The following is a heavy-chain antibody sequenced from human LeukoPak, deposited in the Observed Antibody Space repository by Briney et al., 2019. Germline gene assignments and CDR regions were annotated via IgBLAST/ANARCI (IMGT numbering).Heavy chain of an antibody. CDR3: ARGNRLYTSSWYSLAFDI. Sequence: ASVKVSCKASGYTFTSYDINWVRQATGQGLEWMGWMNPISGYTGHAQKFQGRVTMTGNASISTAYMELSSLKSEDAAVYYCARGNRLYTSSWYSLAFDIWGQGTMVTVSS. CDR2: MNPISGYT. V-gene: IGHV1-8*01. CDR1: GYTFTSYD. J-gene: IGHJ3*02. D-gene: IGHD6-13*01.